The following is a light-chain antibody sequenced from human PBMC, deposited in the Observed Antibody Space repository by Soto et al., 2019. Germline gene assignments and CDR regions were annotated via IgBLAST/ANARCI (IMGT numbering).Light chain of an antibody. CDR2: GAS. J-gene: IGKJ3*01. Sequence: EIVLTQSPGTLSLSPGERATLSCRASQSISSNYLAWYQQRPGQAPRLLIFGASYRATGIPDRFSGSGSGTDFTLTTSRLVPEDFAVYYCQQYSSSPPEFTFGPGTKVDSK. V-gene: IGKV3-20*01. CDR3: QQYSSSPPEFT. CDR1: QSISSNY.